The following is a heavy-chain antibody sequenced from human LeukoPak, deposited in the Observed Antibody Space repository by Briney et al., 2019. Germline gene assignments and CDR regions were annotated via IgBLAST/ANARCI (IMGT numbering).Heavy chain of an antibody. J-gene: IGHJ4*02. Sequence: SETLSLTCTVSGGSISSGGYYWSWIRQPPGKGLEWIGEINHSGSTNYNPSLKSRVTISVDTSKNQFSLKLSSVTAADTAVYYCARGDFWSGYRSDYWGQGTLVTVSS. CDR1: GGSISSGGYY. D-gene: IGHD3-3*01. CDR2: INHSGST. V-gene: IGHV4-39*07. CDR3: ARGDFWSGYRSDY.